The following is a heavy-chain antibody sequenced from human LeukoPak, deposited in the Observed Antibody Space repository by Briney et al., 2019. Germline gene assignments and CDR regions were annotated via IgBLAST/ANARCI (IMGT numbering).Heavy chain of an antibody. J-gene: IGHJ5*02. CDR1: GGSISSGGYY. CDR2: IYYSGST. CDR3: ARMVEMATIGEWFDP. Sequence: SETLSLTCTVSGGSISSGGYYWSWIRQHPGKGLEWIGYIYYSGSTYYNPSLKSRVTISVDTSKNQFSLKLSSVTAADTAVYYCARMVEMATIGEWFDPWGQGTLVTVSS. V-gene: IGHV4-31*03. D-gene: IGHD5-24*01.